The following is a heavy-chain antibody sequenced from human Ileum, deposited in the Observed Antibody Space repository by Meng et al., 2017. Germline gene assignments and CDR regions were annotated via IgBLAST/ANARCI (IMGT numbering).Heavy chain of an antibody. D-gene: IGHD7-27*01. CDR3: ARDHWGSLDY. CDR1: GASIIGVNW. J-gene: IGHJ4*02. V-gene: IGHV4-4*02. CDR2: IHHSGST. Sequence: QVQLQESGPGLGKPSGTLSLTCTVSGASIIGVNWWTWVRQTPGKGLEWIGEIHHSGSTNSIPSLKSRVTLSVDTSKNQFSLKLTSVTAADTAVYYCARDHWGSLDYWGQGVLVTVFS.